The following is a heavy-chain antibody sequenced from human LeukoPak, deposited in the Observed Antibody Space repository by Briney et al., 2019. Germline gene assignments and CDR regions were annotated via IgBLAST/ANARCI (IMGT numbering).Heavy chain of an antibody. CDR3: ARGDWQYINNWSNWFDP. J-gene: IGHJ5*02. CDR1: GGSISSGSYF. V-gene: IGHV4-61*02. D-gene: IGHD1-1*01. Sequence: SQTLSLTCTVSGGSISSGSYFWTWIRQPAGKALEWIGRVDSSGTTNYNPSLKSRVTISVDTSKNQFSLKLSSVTAADTAVYYCARGDWQYINNWSNWFDPWGQGTLVTVSS. CDR2: VDSSGTT.